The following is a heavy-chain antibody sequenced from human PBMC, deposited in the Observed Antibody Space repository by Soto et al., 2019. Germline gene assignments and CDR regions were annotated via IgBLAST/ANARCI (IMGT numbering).Heavy chain of an antibody. CDR2: ISYDGSSK. V-gene: IGHV3-30-3*01. CDR1: GFTFSSYA. CDR3: ARDNALDAFDI. Sequence: SGGSLRLSCAASGFTFSSYAMHWVRQAPGKGLEWVAVISYDGSSKYYADSVKGRFTISRNNAKNTLYLQMNSLRAEDTAVYYCARDNALDAFDIWGQGTMVTVSS. J-gene: IGHJ3*02. D-gene: IGHD2-2*01.